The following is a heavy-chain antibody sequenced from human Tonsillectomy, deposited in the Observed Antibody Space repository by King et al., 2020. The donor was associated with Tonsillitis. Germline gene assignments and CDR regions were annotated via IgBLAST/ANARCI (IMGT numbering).Heavy chain of an antibody. CDR2: VNPNSGGT. CDR1: EYTFTDYY. Sequence: QLVQSGAEVKKPGASLKVSCKTSEYTFTDYYIHWVRQAPGQGLEWMGWVNPNSGGTNYAQNFQARVTMTSDTSISTAYMELSRLRSDDTAVYYCSRETLAFDCWGQGTLVTVSS. V-gene: IGHV1-2*02. CDR3: SRETLAFDC. J-gene: IGHJ4*02.